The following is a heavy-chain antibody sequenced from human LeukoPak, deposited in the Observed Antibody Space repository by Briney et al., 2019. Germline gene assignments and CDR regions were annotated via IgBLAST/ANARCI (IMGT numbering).Heavy chain of an antibody. CDR2: MKQDGSEK. J-gene: IGHJ6*03. CDR1: GFTFSSYW. D-gene: IGHD2-2*01. Sequence: GGSLRLSCAASGFTFSSYWMSWVRQAPGKGLEWVANMKQDGSEKYYVDSVKGRFTISRDNTKNSLYLQMNSLRAEDTAVYYCARDRTDIVVVPAVSTYYYYYMDVWGKGTTVTVSS. CDR3: ARDRTDIVVVPAVSTYYYYYMDV. V-gene: IGHV3-7*01.